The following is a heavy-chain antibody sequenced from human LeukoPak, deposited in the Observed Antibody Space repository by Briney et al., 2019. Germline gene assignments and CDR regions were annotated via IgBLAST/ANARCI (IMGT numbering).Heavy chain of an antibody. V-gene: IGHV3-23*01. CDR3: ARALAARSFYFDY. CDR2: ISGSGGST. Sequence: GGSLRLSCAASGFTFSSYAMSWVRQAPGKGLEWVSAISGSGGSTYYADSVKGRFTISRDNGKNSVFLQMNSLRAEDTAVYYCARALAARSFYFDYWGQGTLVTVSS. J-gene: IGHJ4*02. CDR1: GFTFSSYA. D-gene: IGHD3-10*01.